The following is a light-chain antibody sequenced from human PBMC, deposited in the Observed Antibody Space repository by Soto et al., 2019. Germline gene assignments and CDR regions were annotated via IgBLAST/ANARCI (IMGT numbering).Light chain of an antibody. J-gene: IGKJ4*01. Sequence: EIVMTQSPATLSVSPGGRATLSCRASQGVGNNLAWYQQKPGLAPRLLIFDTFTRATGVPARFSGSGSGTEFTLTISSLQSEDFAIYYCQQYNSWPPALTFGGGTKGEIK. CDR1: QGVGNN. CDR2: DTF. CDR3: QQYNSWPPALT. V-gene: IGKV3-15*01.